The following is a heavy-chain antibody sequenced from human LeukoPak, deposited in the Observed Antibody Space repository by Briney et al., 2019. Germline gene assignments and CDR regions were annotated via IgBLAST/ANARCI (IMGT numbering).Heavy chain of an antibody. J-gene: IGHJ3*02. CDR1: GFTFSSYG. Sequence: GGSLRLSCAASGFTFSSYGMHWVRQAPGKGLEWVADIKQDGSEKYYVDSVKGRFTISRQNAKNSLFLQMNSLRAEDTAVYYCARHRSGGSQDDAFDIWGQGTMVTVSS. CDR3: ARHRSGGSQDDAFDI. D-gene: IGHD2-15*01. V-gene: IGHV3-7*01. CDR2: IKQDGSEK.